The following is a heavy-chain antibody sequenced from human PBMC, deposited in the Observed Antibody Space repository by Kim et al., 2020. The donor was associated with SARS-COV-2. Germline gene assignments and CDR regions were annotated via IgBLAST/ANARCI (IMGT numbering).Heavy chain of an antibody. D-gene: IGHD6-19*01. V-gene: IGHV3-23*01. Sequence: YYADSVNGRFTNSRDNTKNTLCLQMINRRAEDTAVYYCAKGAGAPFFLDSWGQGTLVTVSS. J-gene: IGHJ4*02. CDR3: AKGAGAPFFLDS.